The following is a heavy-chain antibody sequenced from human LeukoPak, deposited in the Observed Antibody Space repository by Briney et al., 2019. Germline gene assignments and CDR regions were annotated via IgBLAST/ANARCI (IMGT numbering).Heavy chain of an antibody. CDR1: GFIFSNYA. D-gene: IGHD5-12*01. J-gene: IGHJ4*02. V-gene: IGHV3-30*02. Sequence: GGSLRLSCAASGFIFSNYAMQWVRQAPGMGLEWVAFIRYDGGNTYYADSVKGRFTISRDNSKNTLYLQMNSLRAEDTAVYYCARVGYDRLKTYYFDYWGQGTLVTVSS. CDR2: IRYDGGNT. CDR3: ARVGYDRLKTYYFDY.